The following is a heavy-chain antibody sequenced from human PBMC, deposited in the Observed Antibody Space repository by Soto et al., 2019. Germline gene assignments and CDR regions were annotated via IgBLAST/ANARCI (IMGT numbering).Heavy chain of an antibody. V-gene: IGHV3-7*05. CDR3: ARDHR. J-gene: IGHJ4*02. CDR1: GFTFSNYW. CDR2: IRQDASEK. Sequence: GGSLGLSCAASGFTFSNYWMSWVRQAPGKGLEWVANIRQDASEKYYVDSVKGRFTISRDNAKNSLYLQLSSLRAEDTAVYYCARDHRWGQGTLVTVSS.